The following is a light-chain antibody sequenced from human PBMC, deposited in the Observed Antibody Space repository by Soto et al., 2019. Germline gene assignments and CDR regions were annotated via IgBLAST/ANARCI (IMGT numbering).Light chain of an antibody. CDR2: GAS. V-gene: IGKV3-20*01. Sequence: IVLTHSVGTVSLSPGERATLSCRASQSVSSSYLAWYQQKPGQAPRLLIYGASSRATGIPDRFSGSGSGTDFTLTISCLQSEDFATYYCQQYYSYPLTFGGGTKDDIK. CDR1: QSVSSSY. J-gene: IGKJ4*01. CDR3: QQYYSYPLT.